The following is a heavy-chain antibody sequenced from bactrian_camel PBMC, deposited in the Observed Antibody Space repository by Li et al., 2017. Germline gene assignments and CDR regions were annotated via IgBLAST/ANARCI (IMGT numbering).Heavy chain of an antibody. CDR3: AKIADDKEYGPGYAYDF. Sequence: VQLVESGGGSVQAGATLRLSCTGSGFTFDTTDIGWYRQAPGKGLEWVSGINSGGSTTDYADSVKGRFTISRDNAKNTLYLQMNSLIPEDTAMYYCAKIADDKEYGPGYAYDFWGRGTQVTVS. CDR1: GFTFDTTD. CDR2: INSGGSTT. V-gene: IGHV3S40*01. J-gene: IGHJ4*01. D-gene: IGHD3*01.